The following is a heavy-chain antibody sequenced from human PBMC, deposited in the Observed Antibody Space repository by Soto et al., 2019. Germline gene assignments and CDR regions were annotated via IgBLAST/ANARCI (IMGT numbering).Heavy chain of an antibody. D-gene: IGHD3-10*01. J-gene: IGHJ6*02. CDR3: ARDPTRNVLLWLGDLFRGMDV. Sequence: QVQLVESGGGVVQPGRSLRLSCAASGFTFSNYGMHWVRQAPGKGLEWVAVISNDGSNKYYADSVKGRFTISRDMSKNTLNLQMNSLRAEDKAVYYWARDPTRNVLLWLGDLFRGMDVWGQGTTVTVSS. CDR1: GFTFSNYG. CDR2: ISNDGSNK. V-gene: IGHV3-30*03.